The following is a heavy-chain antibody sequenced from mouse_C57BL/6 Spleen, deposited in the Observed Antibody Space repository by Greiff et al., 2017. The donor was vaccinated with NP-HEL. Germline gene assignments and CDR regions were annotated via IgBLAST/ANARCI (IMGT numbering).Heavy chain of an antibody. CDR2: IDPSDSYT. J-gene: IGHJ2*01. CDR3: ARGVTGTEYFDY. V-gene: IGHV1-69*01. D-gene: IGHD4-1*01. CDR1: GYTFTSYW. Sequence: QVQLKQSGAELVMPGASVKLSCKASGYTFTSYWMHWVKQRPGQGLEWIGEIDPSDSYTNYNQKFKGKSTLTVDKSSSTAYMQLSSLTSEDSAVYYCARGVTGTEYFDYWGQGTTLTVSS.